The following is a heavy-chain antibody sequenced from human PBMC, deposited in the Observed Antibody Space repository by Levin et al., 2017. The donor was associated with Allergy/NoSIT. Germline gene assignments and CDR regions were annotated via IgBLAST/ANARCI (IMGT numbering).Heavy chain of an antibody. D-gene: IGHD2-8*01. J-gene: IGHJ3*02. V-gene: IGHV1-18*01. CDR3: AREMAETAADTFDI. Sequence: GASVKVSCKASGFSFTFYAITSVRQAPGQGLEWMGWISPYNGDTKYAQKLQDRVTMTTDTSTSTAYMELRSLRSDDTAVYYCAREMAETAADTFDIWGQGTMVTVSS. CDR1: GFSFTFYA. CDR2: ISPYNGDT.